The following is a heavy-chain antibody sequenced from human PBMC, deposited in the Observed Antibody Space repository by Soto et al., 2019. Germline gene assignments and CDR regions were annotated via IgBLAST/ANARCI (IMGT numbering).Heavy chain of an antibody. J-gene: IGHJ6*02. Sequence: GGSLRLSCAASGFTFSNYAMSWVRQAPGKGLEWVSAISGSGGSTYYADSVKGRFTISRDNSKNTLYLQMNSLRAEDTAVYYCASLTIFGVVPNYGMDVWGQGTTVTVSS. D-gene: IGHD3-3*01. CDR2: ISGSGGST. V-gene: IGHV3-23*01. CDR3: ASLTIFGVVPNYGMDV. CDR1: GFTFSNYA.